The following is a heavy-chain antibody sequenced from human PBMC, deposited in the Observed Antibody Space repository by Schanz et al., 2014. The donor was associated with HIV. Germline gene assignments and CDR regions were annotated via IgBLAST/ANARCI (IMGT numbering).Heavy chain of an antibody. V-gene: IGHV3-23*01. CDR1: GLTFSDYA. CDR2: ISESGRYT. D-gene: IGHD6-19*01. CDR3: AKVAIHSSGWLPFDY. Sequence: EVQLLESGGGLVQPGGSLRLSCAASGLTFSDYAMTWVRQGAGKGLEWVSTISESGRYTYYADSVKGRFTISRDNSKNTLYLQMNSLRAEDAAVYYCAKVAIHSSGWLPFDYWGQGTLVTVSS. J-gene: IGHJ4*02.